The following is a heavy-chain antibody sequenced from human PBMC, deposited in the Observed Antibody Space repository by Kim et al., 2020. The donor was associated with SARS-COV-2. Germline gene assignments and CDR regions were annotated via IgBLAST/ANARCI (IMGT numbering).Heavy chain of an antibody. J-gene: IGHJ4*02. CDR2: ISYDGSNK. CDR3: ARFNGDYSSDY. CDR1: GFTFSSYG. Sequence: GGSLRLSCAASGFTFSSYGMHWVRQAPGKGLEWVAVISYDGSNKYYADSVKGRFTISRDNSKNPLYLQMNSLRAEDTAVYYCARFNGDYSSDYWGQGTLVTVSS. V-gene: IGHV3-30*03. D-gene: IGHD4-17*01.